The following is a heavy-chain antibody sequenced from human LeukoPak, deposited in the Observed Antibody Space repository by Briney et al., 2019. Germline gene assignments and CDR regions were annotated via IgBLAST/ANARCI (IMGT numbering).Heavy chain of an antibody. CDR2: IDPNGNA. J-gene: IGHJ5*02. D-gene: IGHD3-3*01. Sequence: SETLSLTCTLSGVSISRTTYYWAWIRQSPGRGLEWIGEIDPNGNAKYNPSLETRVTISLDTSKNQFSLRLSSVTAAETAIYYCARGRVSNDFWSGYSHNWFDPWGQGALVAVSS. V-gene: IGHV4-39*07. CDR1: GVSISRTTYY. CDR3: ARGRVSNDFWSGYSHNWFDP.